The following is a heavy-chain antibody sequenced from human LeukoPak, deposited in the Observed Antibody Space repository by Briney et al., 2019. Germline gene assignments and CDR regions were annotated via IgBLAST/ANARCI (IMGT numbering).Heavy chain of an antibody. J-gene: IGHJ6*02. V-gene: IGHV4-39*07. CDR2: IYYSGST. CDR3: ARVQAVTLGYYYYGMDV. CDR1: GGSISSSSYY. D-gene: IGHD4-17*01. Sequence: SETLSLTCTVSGGSISSSSYYWGWIRQPPGKGLEWIGSIYYSGSTYYNPSLKSRVTISVDTSKNQFSLKLSSVTAADTAVYYCARVQAVTLGYYYYGMDVWGQGTTVTVSS.